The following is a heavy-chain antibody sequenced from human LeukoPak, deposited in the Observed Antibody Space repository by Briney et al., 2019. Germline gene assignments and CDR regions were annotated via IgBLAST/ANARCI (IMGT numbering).Heavy chain of an antibody. D-gene: IGHD1-1*01. CDR1: GFTFSSYG. J-gene: IGHJ3*02. Sequence: GGSLRLSCAASGFTFSSYGMSWVRQAPGKGLEWVSTISGSGGSTYYADSVKGRFTISRDNSKNTLYLQMNSLRAGDTAVYYCARDRKRISTDAFDIWGQGTMVTVSS. V-gene: IGHV3-23*01. CDR2: ISGSGGST. CDR3: ARDRKRISTDAFDI.